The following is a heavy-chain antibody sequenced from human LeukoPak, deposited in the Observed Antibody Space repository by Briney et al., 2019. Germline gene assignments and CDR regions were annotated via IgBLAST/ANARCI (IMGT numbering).Heavy chain of an antibody. D-gene: IGHD3-10*01. J-gene: IGHJ5*02. CDR2: INPSGGST. Sequence: ASVKVSCKASGYTFTTYYVHWVRQAPGQGLEWMGIINPSGGSTTYAQKLQGRVTMTTDTSTSTAYMELRSLRSDDTAVYYCARLGDYYGSGSRLAGFDPWAREPWSPSPQ. CDR3: ARLGDYYGSGSRLAGFDP. V-gene: IGHV1-46*01. CDR1: GYTFTTYY.